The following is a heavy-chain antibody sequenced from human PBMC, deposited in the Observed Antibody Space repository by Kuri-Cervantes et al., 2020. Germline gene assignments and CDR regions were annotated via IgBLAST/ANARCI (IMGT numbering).Heavy chain of an antibody. CDR2: IYYSGST. CDR3: ARVGTVDTAMALDY. V-gene: IGHV4-59*01. Sequence: SETLSLTCTVSGGSISSYYWSWIRQPPGKGLEWIGYIYYSGSTNYNPSLKSRVTISVDTSKNQFSLKLSSVTAADTAVYYCARVGTVDTAMALDYWGQGTLVTVSS. J-gene: IGHJ4*02. CDR1: GGSISSYY. D-gene: IGHD5-18*01.